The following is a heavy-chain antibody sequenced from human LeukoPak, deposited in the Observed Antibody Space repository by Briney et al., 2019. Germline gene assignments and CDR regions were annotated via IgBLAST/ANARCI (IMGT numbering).Heavy chain of an antibody. D-gene: IGHD3-3*01. CDR1: GGSISSYY. V-gene: IGHV4-59*12. CDR2: IYYSGST. Sequence: SETLSLTCTVSGGSISSYYWSWIRQPPGKGLEWIGYIYYSGSTNYNPSLKSRVTISVDTSKNQFSLKLSSVTAADTAVYYCARRSYYDFWSGYYLDPWGQGTLVTVSS. CDR3: ARRSYYDFWSGYYLDP. J-gene: IGHJ5*02.